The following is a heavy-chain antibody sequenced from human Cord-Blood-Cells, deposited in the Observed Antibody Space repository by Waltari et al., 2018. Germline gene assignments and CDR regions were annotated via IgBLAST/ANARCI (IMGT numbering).Heavy chain of an antibody. V-gene: IGHV4-34*01. CDR1: GGSFSGYY. CDR3: ARREMATIDY. Sequence: QVQLQQWGAGLLKPSETLSLTCAVYGGSFSGYYWSWIRQPPGKGLEWIGEINHSGSTNYNPSRKSRVTISVDTSKNQCSLKLSSVTAADTAVYYCARREMATIDYWGQGTLVTVSS. D-gene: IGHD5-12*01. J-gene: IGHJ4*02. CDR2: INHSGST.